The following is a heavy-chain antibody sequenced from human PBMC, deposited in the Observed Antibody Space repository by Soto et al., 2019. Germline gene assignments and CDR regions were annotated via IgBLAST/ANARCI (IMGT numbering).Heavy chain of an antibody. D-gene: IGHD2-15*01. CDR1: GFTFSSYG. Sequence: QVQLVESGGGVVQPGRSLRLSCAASGFTFSSYGMHWVRQAPGKGLEWVAVISYDGSNKYYADSVKGRFTISRDNSKNTLYLQMNSLRAEDTAVYYCAKVLRPGYCSGGSCPGGYFDYWGQGTLVTVSS. J-gene: IGHJ4*02. CDR2: ISYDGSNK. V-gene: IGHV3-30*18. CDR3: AKVLRPGYCSGGSCPGGYFDY.